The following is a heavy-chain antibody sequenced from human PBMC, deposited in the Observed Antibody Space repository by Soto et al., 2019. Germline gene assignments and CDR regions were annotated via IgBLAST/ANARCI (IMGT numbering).Heavy chain of an antibody. CDR3: TTGWAQRGSSSWYYY. J-gene: IGHJ4*02. Sequence: SVSNAWMNWVRQAPGKGLEWVGRIKSKTDGVKTDYAAPVKGRFTISRDDSKDTLYLQMNSLKTEDTAVYYCTTGWAQRGSSSWYYYWGQGTLATVSS. D-gene: IGHD6-13*01. V-gene: IGHV3-15*07. CDR2: IKSKTDGVKT. CDR1: SVSNAW.